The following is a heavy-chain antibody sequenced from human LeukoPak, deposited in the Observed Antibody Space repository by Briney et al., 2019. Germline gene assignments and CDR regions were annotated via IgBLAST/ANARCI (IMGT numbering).Heavy chain of an antibody. CDR2: INHSGST. Sequence: PSETLSLTCAVYGGSLSGYYWSWIRQPPGKGLEWIGEINHSGSTNYNPSLKSRVTISVDTSKNQFSLKLSSVTAADTAVYYCARGRGSPKRRFDYWGQGTLVTVSS. CDR3: ARGRGSPKRRFDY. V-gene: IGHV4-34*01. D-gene: IGHD6-25*01. CDR1: GGSLSGYY. J-gene: IGHJ4*02.